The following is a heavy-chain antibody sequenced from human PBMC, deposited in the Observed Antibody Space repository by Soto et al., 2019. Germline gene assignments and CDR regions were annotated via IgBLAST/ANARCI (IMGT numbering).Heavy chain of an antibody. D-gene: IGHD3-3*01. J-gene: IGHJ6*02. Sequence: VGSLRLSCAASGFTFSSYWMHWVRQAPGKGLVWVSRINSDGSSTSYADSVKGRFTISRDNAKNTLYLQMNSLRAEDTAVYYCAKDLPQYYYDFWSGRYYYGTDVWGQGTTVTVSS. CDR1: GFTFSSYW. CDR3: AKDLPQYYYDFWSGRYYYGTDV. CDR2: INSDGSST. V-gene: IGHV3-74*01.